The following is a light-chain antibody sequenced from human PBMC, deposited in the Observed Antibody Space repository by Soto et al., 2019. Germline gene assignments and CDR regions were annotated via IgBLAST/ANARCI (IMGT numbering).Light chain of an antibody. CDR1: QRVSRN. CDR3: QQHNNWPPYT. V-gene: IGKV3-15*01. CDR2: GAS. J-gene: IGKJ2*01. Sequence: EIVMTQSPATLSVSPGERATLSCRASQRVSRNLAWYQQKPGQAPRLLIYGASTRATGIPARFSGSGSETEFTLTISSLQSEDFAVYYCQQHNNWPPYTFGQGTKVEIK.